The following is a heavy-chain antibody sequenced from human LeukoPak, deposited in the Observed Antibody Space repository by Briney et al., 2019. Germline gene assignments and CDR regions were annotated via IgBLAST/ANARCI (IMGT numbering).Heavy chain of an antibody. CDR3: ARVKRYCSSTSCPGDYFDY. D-gene: IGHD2-2*01. J-gene: IGHJ4*02. CDR1: GGSISSGGYY. CDR2: IYYSGST. V-gene: IGHV4-31*03. Sequence: SETLSLICTVSGGSISSGGYYWSWIRQHPGKGLEWIGYIYYSGSTYYNPSLKSRVTTSVDTSKNQFSLKLSSVTAADTAVYYCARVKRYCSSTSCPGDYFDYWGQGTLVTVSS.